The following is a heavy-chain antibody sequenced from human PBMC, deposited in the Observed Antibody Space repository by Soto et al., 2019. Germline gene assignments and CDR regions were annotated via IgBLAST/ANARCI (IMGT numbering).Heavy chain of an antibody. CDR3: ARAHTMMILDRFDP. V-gene: IGHV3-33*01. J-gene: IGHJ5*02. CDR1: GFKFRNYA. CDR2: IWFDGSKK. Sequence: GGSLRLSCAASGFKFRNYAIHWVRQAPGKGLEWLAVIWFDGSKKYYSDSVKGRFTISRDNSKNTVYLDMNSLTADDSGVFYCARAHTMMILDRFDPWGHGTLVTVSS. D-gene: IGHD3-22*01.